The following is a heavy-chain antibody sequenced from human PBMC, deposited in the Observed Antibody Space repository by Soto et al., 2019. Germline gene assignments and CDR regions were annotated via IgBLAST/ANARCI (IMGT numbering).Heavy chain of an antibody. Sequence: GASVKVSCKASGGTFSSYTISWVRQAPGQGLEWMGRIIPILGIANYAQKFQGRVTITADKSTSTAYMELSSLRSEDTAVYYCASDYYDSSGYLFLDFHRTYYYGMDVWGQGTTVTVSS. V-gene: IGHV1-69*02. CDR2: IIPILGIA. J-gene: IGHJ6*02. CDR1: GGTFSSYT. CDR3: ASDYYDSSGYLFLDFHRTYYYGMDV. D-gene: IGHD3-22*01.